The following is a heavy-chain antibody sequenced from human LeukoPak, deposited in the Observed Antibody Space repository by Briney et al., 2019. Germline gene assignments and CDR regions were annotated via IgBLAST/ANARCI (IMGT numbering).Heavy chain of an antibody. D-gene: IGHD6-19*01. CDR2: IYPDDSDT. V-gene: IGHV5-51*01. CDR1: GYSFTSYW. Sequence: GESLKISCKGSGYSFTSYWIGWVRQMPGKGLEGMGIIYPDDSDTRYSPSFQGQVPISADKSISTAYLQWSSLKASDTAMYYCARPVLDSSGWYYFDYWGQGTLVTVSS. J-gene: IGHJ4*02. CDR3: ARPVLDSSGWYYFDY.